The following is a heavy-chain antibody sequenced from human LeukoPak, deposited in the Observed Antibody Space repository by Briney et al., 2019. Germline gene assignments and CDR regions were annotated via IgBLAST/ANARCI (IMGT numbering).Heavy chain of an antibody. D-gene: IGHD5-18*01. J-gene: IGHJ4*02. CDR2: ISSNGGST. Sequence: EGSLRLSCAASGFTFSSFGMHWVRQAPGKGLEYVSAISSNGGSTYYADSVKGRFTISRDNSKNTLYLQMSSLRAEDTAVYYCVKDLGYSYGGFWGQGTLVTVSS. CDR3: VKDLGYSYGGF. CDR1: GFTFSSFG. V-gene: IGHV3-64D*06.